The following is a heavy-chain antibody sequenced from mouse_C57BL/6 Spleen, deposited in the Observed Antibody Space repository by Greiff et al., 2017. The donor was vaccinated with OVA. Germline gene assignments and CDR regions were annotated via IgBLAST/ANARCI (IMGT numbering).Heavy chain of an antibody. CDR2: IDPSDSYT. CDR3: ARTWPNHYYAMDY. J-gene: IGHJ4*01. CDR1: GYTFTSYW. Sequence: QVQLQQPGAELVKPGASVKLSCKASGYTFTSYWMQWVKQRPGQGLEWIGEIDPSDSYTNYNQKFKGKATLTVDTSSSTAYMQLSSLTSEDSAVYYCARTWPNHYYAMDYWGQGTSVTVSS. V-gene: IGHV1-50*01.